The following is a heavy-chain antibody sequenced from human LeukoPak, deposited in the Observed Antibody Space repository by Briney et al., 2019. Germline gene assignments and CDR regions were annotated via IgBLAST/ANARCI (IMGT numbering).Heavy chain of an antibody. CDR2: IYHSGST. Sequence: SETLSLTCAVYSGSFSGYYWSWIRQPPGKGLEWIGEIYHSGSTNYNPSLKSRVTISVDTSKNQLSLKLNSVTAADTAVYYCARGFATMVRGVVLDFWGQGTLVTVSS. V-gene: IGHV4-34*01. CDR1: SGSFSGYY. J-gene: IGHJ4*02. CDR3: ARGFATMVRGVVLDF. D-gene: IGHD3-10*01.